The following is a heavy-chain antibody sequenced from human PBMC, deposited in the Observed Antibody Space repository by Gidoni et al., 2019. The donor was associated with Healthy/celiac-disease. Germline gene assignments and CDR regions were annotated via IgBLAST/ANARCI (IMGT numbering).Heavy chain of an antibody. J-gene: IGHJ3*02. D-gene: IGHD3-16*02. V-gene: IGHV4-34*01. CDR2: INHSGST. CDR1: GGSFSGYY. Sequence: QVQLQQWGAGLLKPSETLSLTCAVYGGSFSGYYWSWIRQPPGKGLEWIGEINHSGSTKYNPSLRSRVTISVDTSKNQFSLKLSSVTAADTAVYYCARGLYDYVWGSYRFDAFDIWGQGTMVTVSS. CDR3: ARGLYDYVWGSYRFDAFDI.